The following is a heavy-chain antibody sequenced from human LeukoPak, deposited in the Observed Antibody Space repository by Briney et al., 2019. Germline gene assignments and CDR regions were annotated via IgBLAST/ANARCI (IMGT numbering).Heavy chain of an antibody. Sequence: GGSLRLSCAAFGFTFSSYGMHWVRQAPGKGLEWVAVISYDGSNKYYADSVKGRFTISRDNSKNTLYLQMNSLRAEDTAVYYCAKDAPAGYYYGMDVWGQGTTVTVSS. CDR1: GFTFSSYG. CDR3: AKDAPAGYYYGMDV. V-gene: IGHV3-30*18. CDR2: ISYDGSNK. J-gene: IGHJ6*02.